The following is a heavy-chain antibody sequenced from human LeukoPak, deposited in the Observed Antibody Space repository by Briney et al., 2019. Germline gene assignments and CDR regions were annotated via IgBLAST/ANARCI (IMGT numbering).Heavy chain of an antibody. CDR2: MKEDGSQI. V-gene: IGHV3-7*01. Sequence: PGGSLRLSCAASGFAFSRHWMSWVRQAPGKGLEWVANMKEDGSQIYYVDSVKGRFSISRDNANNLVYLQMNSLRVEDTAVYYCARDPDGGACDYWGQGTLVTVSS. J-gene: IGHJ4*02. CDR3: ARDPDGGACDY. D-gene: IGHD1-26*01. CDR1: GFAFSRHW.